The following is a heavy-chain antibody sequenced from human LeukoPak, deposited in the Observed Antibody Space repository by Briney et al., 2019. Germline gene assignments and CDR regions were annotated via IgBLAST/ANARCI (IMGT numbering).Heavy chain of an antibody. Sequence: GASVKVSCKASGYTFTGYYMHWVRQAPGQGLEWMGWINPNSGGTNYAQKFQGRVTMTRDTSISTAYMELSRLRSDDTAVYYCARVLITMVRGVIIPFDYWGQGTLVTVSS. V-gene: IGHV1-2*02. J-gene: IGHJ4*02. D-gene: IGHD3-10*01. CDR3: ARVLITMVRGVIIPFDY. CDR1: GYTFTGYY. CDR2: INPNSGGT.